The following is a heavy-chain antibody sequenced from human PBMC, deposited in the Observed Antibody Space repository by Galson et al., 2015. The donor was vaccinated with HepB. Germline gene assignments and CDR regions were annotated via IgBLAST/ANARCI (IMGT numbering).Heavy chain of an antibody. J-gene: IGHJ6*03. CDR1: GFTFSSYA. CDR3: ANGAADTYYYYYYYMDV. V-gene: IGHV3-23*01. CDR2: ISGSGGST. Sequence: SLRLSCAASGFTFSSYAMSWVRQAPGKGLEWVSAISGSGGSTYYADSVKGRFTISRDNSKNTLYLQMNSLRAEDTAVYYCANGAADTYYYYYYYMDVWGKGTTVTVSS. D-gene: IGHD6-13*01.